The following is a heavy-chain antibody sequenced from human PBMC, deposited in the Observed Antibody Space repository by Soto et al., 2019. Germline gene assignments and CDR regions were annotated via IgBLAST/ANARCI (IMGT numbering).Heavy chain of an antibody. J-gene: IGHJ5*02. V-gene: IGHV4-31*03. D-gene: IGHD3-22*01. Sequence: SENLSLTCTVSGGSISSGGYYWSWIRQHPGKGLEWIGYIYYSGSTYYNPSLKSRVTISVDTSKNQFSLKLSSVTAADTAVYYCARSDSSGECFHPWCQGTLVTGST. CDR1: GGSISSGGYY. CDR3: ARSDSSGECFHP. CDR2: IYYSGST.